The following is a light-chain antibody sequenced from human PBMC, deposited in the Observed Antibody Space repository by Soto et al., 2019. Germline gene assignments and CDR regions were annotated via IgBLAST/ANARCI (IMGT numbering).Light chain of an antibody. CDR1: QSVLYSSNNKNY. CDR3: QQYYNTPEVT. V-gene: IGKV4-1*01. J-gene: IGKJ3*01. Sequence: DIVMTQSPDSLAVSLGERATINCKSSQSVLYSSNNKNYLAWYKQKPGQPPQLLIYWASTRESGVPDRFSGSGSGTDFTLTISSLQAEDVAVYYCQQYYNTPEVTLGPGTKVDIK. CDR2: WAS.